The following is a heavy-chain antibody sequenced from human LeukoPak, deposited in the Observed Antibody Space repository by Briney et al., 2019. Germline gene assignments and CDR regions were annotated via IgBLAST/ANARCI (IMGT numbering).Heavy chain of an antibody. CDR1: GGSFSGYY. V-gene: IGHV4-34*01. CDR3: ARGVPAMVDAFDI. D-gene: IGHD5-18*01. CDR2: INHSGST. Sequence: SGTLSLTCAVYGGSFSGYYWSWIRQPPGKGLEWIGEINHSGSTNYNPSLKSRVTKSVDTSKNQFSLKLSSETAADTAVYYCARGVPAMVDAFDIWGQGAMVTVSS. J-gene: IGHJ3*02.